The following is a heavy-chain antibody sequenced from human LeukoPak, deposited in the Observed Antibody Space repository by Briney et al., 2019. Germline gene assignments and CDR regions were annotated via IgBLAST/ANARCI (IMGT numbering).Heavy chain of an antibody. CDR3: ARVANGNFDY. J-gene: IGHJ4*02. CDR2: ISSSSSYI. V-gene: IGHV3-21*01. D-gene: IGHD4/OR15-4a*01. Sequence: TGGSLRLSCAASGFTFSSYSMNWVRQAPGKGLEWVSSISSSSSYIYYADSVKGRFTISRDNAKNSLYLQMNSLRAEDTAVYYCARVANGNFDYWGQGTLVTVSS. CDR1: GFTFSSYS.